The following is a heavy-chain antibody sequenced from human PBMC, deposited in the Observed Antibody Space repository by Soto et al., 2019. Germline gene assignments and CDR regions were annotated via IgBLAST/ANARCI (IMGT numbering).Heavy chain of an antibody. CDR1: GGYFSGYY. J-gene: IGHJ4*02. Sequence: SETLSLTCAVYGGYFSGYYWSWIRQPPGKGLEWIGEINHSGSTKYNPSLKSRVTISIDTSKNQFSLNLSSVTAADTAVYYCARDPVTSDQFDYWGQGTLVTVSS. D-gene: IGHD5-18*01. CDR2: INHSGST. V-gene: IGHV4-34*01. CDR3: ARDPVTSDQFDY.